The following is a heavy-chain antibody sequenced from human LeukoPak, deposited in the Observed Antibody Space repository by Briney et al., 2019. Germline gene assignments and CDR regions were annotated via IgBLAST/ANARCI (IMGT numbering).Heavy chain of an antibody. D-gene: IGHD2-8*01. CDR3: AHRQGRYCTNGVCYSGYYYYDYGMDV. V-gene: IGHV2-5*01. CDR1: GFSLSTSGVG. J-gene: IGHJ6*02. Sequence: SGPTLVKPTQTLTLTCTFSGFSLSTSGVGVGWIRQPPGKALEWLALIYWNDDKRYSPSLKSRLTITKDTSKNQVVLTMTNMDPVDTATYYCAHRQGRYCTNGVCYSGYYYYDYGMDVWGQGTTVTVSS. CDR2: IYWNDDK.